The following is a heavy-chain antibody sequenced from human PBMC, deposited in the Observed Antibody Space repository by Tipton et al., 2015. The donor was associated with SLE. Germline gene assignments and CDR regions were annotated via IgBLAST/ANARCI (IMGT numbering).Heavy chain of an antibody. V-gene: IGHV4-34*01. CDR1: GGSFSGYY. Sequence: TLSLTCAVYGGSFSGYYWSWIRQPPGKGLEWIGEINHSGSTHYNPSLKSRVTISVDTSKNQFSLKLSSVTAADTAVYYCARRIGSRGAFDIWGQGTMVTVSS. CDR3: ARRIGSRGAFDI. CDR2: INHSGST. D-gene: IGHD1-26*01. J-gene: IGHJ3*02.